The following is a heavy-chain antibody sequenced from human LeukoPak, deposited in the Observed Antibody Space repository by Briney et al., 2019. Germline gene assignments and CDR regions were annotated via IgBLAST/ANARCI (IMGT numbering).Heavy chain of an antibody. J-gene: IGHJ4*02. CDR2: IYYSGST. CDR3: ARRKIVATIDF. V-gene: IGHV4-39*01. CDR1: GGSISSSNYY. Sequence: PSETLSLTCTVSGGSISSSNYYWGWIRQPPGKGLEGIGSIYYSGSTYYNPSLKSRVTISVDTSKNQFSLKLSSVTAADTAVYYCARRKIVATIDFWGQGTLVTVSS. D-gene: IGHD5-12*01.